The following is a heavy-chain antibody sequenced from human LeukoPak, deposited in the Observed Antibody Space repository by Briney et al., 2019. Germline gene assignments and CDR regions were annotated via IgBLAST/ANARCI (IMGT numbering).Heavy chain of an antibody. CDR3: ARILYYGSGSSKSFDP. CDR2: ICTSGST. CDR1: GGSISSYY. Sequence: SETLSLTCTVSGGSISSYYWSWIRQPAGKGLEWIGRICTSGSTNYNPSLKSRVTMSVDTSKNQFSLKLSSVTAADTAVYYCARILYYGSGSSKSFDPWGQGTLVTVSS. V-gene: IGHV4-4*07. D-gene: IGHD3-10*01. J-gene: IGHJ5*02.